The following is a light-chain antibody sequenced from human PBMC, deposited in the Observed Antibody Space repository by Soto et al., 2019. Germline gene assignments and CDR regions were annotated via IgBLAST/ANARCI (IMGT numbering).Light chain of an antibody. CDR3: QQYNSSPWT. V-gene: IGKV1-5*01. CDR1: QTISSW. J-gene: IGKJ1*01. Sequence: DIQMSQSPSTLSGSVGDRVTITCRASQTISSWLAWYQQKPGKAPKLLIYDASSLESGVPSRFSGSGSGTEFTLTISSLQPEDSATYYCQQYNSSPWTFGQGTKVDIK. CDR2: DAS.